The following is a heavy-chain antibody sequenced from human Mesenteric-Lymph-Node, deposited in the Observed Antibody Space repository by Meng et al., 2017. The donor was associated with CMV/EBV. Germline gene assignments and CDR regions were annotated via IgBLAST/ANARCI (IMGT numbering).Heavy chain of an antibody. Sequence: GESLKISCAASGFTFSSYAMSWVRQAPGKGLEWVSGISSSGSTIYYADSVKGRFTISRDNAKNSLYLQMNSLRAEDTAVYYCATSRYSGYDYLGRAAPPTDYWGQGTLVTVSS. D-gene: IGHD5-12*01. J-gene: IGHJ4*02. CDR1: GFTFSSYA. CDR2: ISSSGSTI. CDR3: ATSRYSGYDYLGRAAPPTDY. V-gene: IGHV3-48*04.